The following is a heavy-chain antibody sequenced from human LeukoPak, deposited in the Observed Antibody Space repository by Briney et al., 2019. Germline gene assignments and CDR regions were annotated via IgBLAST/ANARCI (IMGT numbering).Heavy chain of an antibody. CDR2: IIPIFGTA. J-gene: IGHJ4*02. CDR3: AMNRYYYDSSGYYFDY. D-gene: IGHD3-22*01. CDR1: GYTFTSYG. Sequence: ASVKVSCKASGYTFTSYGISWVRQAPGQGLEWMGGIIPIFGTANYAQKFQGRVTITADESTSTAYMELSSLRSEDTAVYYCAMNRYYYDSSGYYFDYWGQGTLVTVSS. V-gene: IGHV1-69*13.